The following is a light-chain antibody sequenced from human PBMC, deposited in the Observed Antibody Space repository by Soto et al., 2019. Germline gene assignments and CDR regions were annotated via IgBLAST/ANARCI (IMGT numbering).Light chain of an antibody. CDR2: DVT. V-gene: IGLV2-11*01. CDR3: CSYAGSETYV. J-gene: IGLJ1*01. Sequence: QSVLTQPRSVSGSPGQSVTISCTGTSSDVGGYTYVSWYQQHPGKAPKLIIYDVTERPSGVPARFSGSKSGNTASLTISGLQAEDEADYYCCSYAGSETYVFGTGTKVTVL. CDR1: SSDVGGYTY.